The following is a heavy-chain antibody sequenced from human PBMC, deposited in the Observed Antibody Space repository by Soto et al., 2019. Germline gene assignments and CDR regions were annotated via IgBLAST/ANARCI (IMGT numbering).Heavy chain of an antibody. CDR2: VIPIFGTP. D-gene: IGHD5-12*01. CDR3: AKIRWIISLQEEDAI. CDR1: GGTFGSYA. V-gene: IGHV1-69*06. Sequence: QVQLVQSGAEVKKPGSSVKVSCKSSGGTFGSYAISWVRQAPGQGLEWMGGVIPIFGTPNYAQKFHGRVTITADIPTSTAYLELSSLKSADTAVYYCAKIRWIISLQEEDAIWGQGTLVTVSS. J-gene: IGHJ4*02.